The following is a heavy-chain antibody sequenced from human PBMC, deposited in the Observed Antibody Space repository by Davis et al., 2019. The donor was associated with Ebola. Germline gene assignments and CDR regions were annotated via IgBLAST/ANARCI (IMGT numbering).Heavy chain of an antibody. Sequence: GESLKISCAASGFTFSSYDMHWVRQATGKGLEWVSAIGTAGDTYYPGSVKGRFTISRENAKNSLYLQMNSLRAGDTAVYYCARGKIFDYWGQGTLVTVSS. J-gene: IGHJ4*02. V-gene: IGHV3-13*01. CDR3: ARGKIFDY. CDR2: IGTAGDT. CDR1: GFTFSSYD.